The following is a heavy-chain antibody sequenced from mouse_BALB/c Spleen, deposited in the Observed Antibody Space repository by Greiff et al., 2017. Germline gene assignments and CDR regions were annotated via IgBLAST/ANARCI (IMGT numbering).Heavy chain of an antibody. D-gene: IGHD1-1*01. CDR1: GDSITSGY. J-gene: IGHJ2*01. CDR2: ISYSGST. V-gene: IGHV3-8*02. Sequence: EVQRVESGPSLVKPSQTLSLTCSVTGDSITSGYWNWIRKFPGNKLEYMGYISYSGSTYYNPSLKSRISITRDTSKNQYYLQLNSVTTEDTATYYCARWGKLRGDFDYWGQGTTLTVSS. CDR3: ARWGKLRGDFDY.